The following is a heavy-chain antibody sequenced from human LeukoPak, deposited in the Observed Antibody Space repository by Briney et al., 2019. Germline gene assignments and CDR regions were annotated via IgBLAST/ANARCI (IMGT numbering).Heavy chain of an antibody. CDR2: IYSGGTT. D-gene: IGHD4-17*01. V-gene: IGHV3-53*01. CDR1: GVTAINNY. J-gene: IGHJ5*02. Sequence: PGGCPRLSSAASGVTAINNYTTSVRHAPGEGLEWVSVIYSGGTTHYAASVKGRFTIARDNSKNTLYLQMNNLRAEDTAMYYCTTDRRGDYGDNYFDPWGQGSLVTVSS. CDR3: TTDRRGDYGDNYFDP.